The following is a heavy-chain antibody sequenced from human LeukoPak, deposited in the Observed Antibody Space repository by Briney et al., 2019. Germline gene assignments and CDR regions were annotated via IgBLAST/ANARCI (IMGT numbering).Heavy chain of an antibody. Sequence: SETLSLTCTVSGGSISSYYWSWIRQPLGKGLEWIGYIYYSGSTNYNPSLKSRVTISVDTSKNQFSLKLSSVTAADTAVYYCARVGASVPAAIFGVGWFDPGGQGTLVTVSS. CDR2: IYYSGST. V-gene: IGHV4-59*01. CDR3: ARVGASVPAAIFGVGWFDP. CDR1: GGSISSYY. D-gene: IGHD2-2*01. J-gene: IGHJ5*02.